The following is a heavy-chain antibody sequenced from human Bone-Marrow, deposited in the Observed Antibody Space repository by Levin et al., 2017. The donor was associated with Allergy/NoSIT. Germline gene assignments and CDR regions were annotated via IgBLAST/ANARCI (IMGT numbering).Heavy chain of an antibody. D-gene: IGHD6-19*01. J-gene: IGHJ6*02. CDR1: GYSFTSYW. CDR3: ARSGVAVAGTEVGLYYYYYGMDV. Sequence: KVSCKGSGYSFTSYWIGWVRQMPGKGLEWMGIIYPGDSDTRYSPSFQGQVTISADKSISTAYLQWSSLKASDTAMYYCARSGVAVAGTEVGLYYYYYGMDVWGQGTTVTVSS. CDR2: IYPGDSDT. V-gene: IGHV5-51*01.